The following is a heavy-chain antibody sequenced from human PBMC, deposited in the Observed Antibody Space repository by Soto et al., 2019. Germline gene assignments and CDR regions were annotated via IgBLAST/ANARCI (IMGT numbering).Heavy chain of an antibody. V-gene: IGHV1-69*01. D-gene: IGHD6-13*01. J-gene: IGHJ6*02. Sequence: QVQLVQSGAEVRKSGSSVKVSCKAAGGTFSDYALSWVRQAPGQGLEWMGGIIPMFATTNYAQKFQGRVTITADESATTAHMELSRLKSEDTAVYYCARGRGIGFSSTWNIYWYYNMDVWGQGTTVTVSS. CDR1: GGTFSDYA. CDR2: IIPMFATT. CDR3: ARGRGIGFSSTWNIYWYYNMDV.